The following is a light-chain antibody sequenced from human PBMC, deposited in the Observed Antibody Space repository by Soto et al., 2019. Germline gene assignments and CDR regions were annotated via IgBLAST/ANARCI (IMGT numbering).Light chain of an antibody. CDR3: HQRYSWPLT. CDR2: DAS. J-gene: IGKJ3*01. Sequence: EIVLTQSPATLSLSPGERATLSCRASQSVSSYLAWYQQKPGQAPRLLIYDASNRATGIPARFSGSGSGTDFTLTISSLESEDFAVYYCHQRYSWPLTFGPGTKVDIK. V-gene: IGKV3-11*01. CDR1: QSVSSY.